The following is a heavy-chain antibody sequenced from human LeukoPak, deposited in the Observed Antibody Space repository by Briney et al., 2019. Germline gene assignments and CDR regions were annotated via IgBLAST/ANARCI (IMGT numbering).Heavy chain of an antibody. D-gene: IGHD5-18*01. Sequence: GASVKVSCKASGGTFSSYAISWVRQAPGQGLEWMGRIIPIFGTANYAQKFQGRVTITTDESTSTAYMELSSLRSEDTAMYYCASRGYSYGIFDYWGQGTLVTVSS. J-gene: IGHJ4*02. CDR2: IIPIFGTA. CDR1: GGTFSSYA. CDR3: ASRGYSYGIFDY. V-gene: IGHV1-69*05.